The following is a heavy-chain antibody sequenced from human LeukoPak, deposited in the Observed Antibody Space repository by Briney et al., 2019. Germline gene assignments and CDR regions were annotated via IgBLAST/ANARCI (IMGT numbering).Heavy chain of an antibody. J-gene: IGHJ3*02. CDR2: ISSSSSYI. Sequence: PGGSLRLSCAASGFTFSSYSMNWVRQAPGKGLEWVSSISSSSSYIYYADSVKGRFTISRDNAKNSLYLQMNSLRAEDTAVYYCAREIGHYSGYDSTAFDIWGQGTMVTVSS. V-gene: IGHV3-21*01. D-gene: IGHD5-12*01. CDR3: AREIGHYSGYDSTAFDI. CDR1: GFTFSSYS.